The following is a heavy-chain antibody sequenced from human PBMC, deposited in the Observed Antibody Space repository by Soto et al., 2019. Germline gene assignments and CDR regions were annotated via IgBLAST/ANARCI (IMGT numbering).Heavy chain of an antibody. V-gene: IGHV5-51*01. CDR2: IYSRDSDT. Sequence: ESLKISCKGSGYRFTNFWIGWVRQNPGKGLEWMGIIYSRDSDTRYSPSFQGQVTISVDTSLTTAYLQWSSLEASDTAIYYCARAPYTNNDGDFDFWGKGNMVSVSA. J-gene: IGHJ4*02. CDR3: ARAPYTNNDGDFDF. D-gene: IGHD1-1*01. CDR1: GYRFTNFW.